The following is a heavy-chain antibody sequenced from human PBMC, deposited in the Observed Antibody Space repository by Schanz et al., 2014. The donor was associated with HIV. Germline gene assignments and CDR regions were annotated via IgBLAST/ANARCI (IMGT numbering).Heavy chain of an antibody. V-gene: IGHV1-2*02. CDR1: GYTFSRSA. J-gene: IGHJ3*02. Sequence: QVQLVQSGPEVAQPGASVKVSCKASGYTFSRSAISWVRQAPGQGLEWMGWINPNSGATDSAQKFQGRVTMSMDTSISTAYMEVRSLRSDDTALYFCARDLVDSSTWYDAFDIWGQGTKVTVSS. CDR3: ARDLVDSSTWYDAFDI. D-gene: IGHD6-13*01. CDR2: INPNSGAT.